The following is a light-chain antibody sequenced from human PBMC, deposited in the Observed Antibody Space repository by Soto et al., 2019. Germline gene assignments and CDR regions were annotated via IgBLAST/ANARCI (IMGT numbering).Light chain of an antibody. J-gene: IGLJ3*02. Sequence: QSVLTEPPSLSGAPGQRVTISCTESSSNIGAGYDVHWYQHLPGTAPKLLINANSNRPSGVPERFSCSRSGASASLAITGLQAEDEADYYCQSYDNSLSGWVFGGGTKLTVL. CDR3: QSYDNSLSGWV. V-gene: IGLV1-40*01. CDR1: SSNIGAGYD. CDR2: ANS.